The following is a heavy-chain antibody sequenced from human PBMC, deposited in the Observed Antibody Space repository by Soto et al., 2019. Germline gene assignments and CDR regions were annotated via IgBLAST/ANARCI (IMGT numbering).Heavy chain of an antibody. Sequence: ESLRLSGAASGFTFRSYWMNWVRQAPGKGLEWVANIKQAGSDKYYVDSVKGRFTISRDNAKNSLYLQMNSLRAEDTAVYYCGRDRYGSGSYYLYWGQGTLVTVSS. V-gene: IGHV3-7*01. CDR1: GFTFRSYW. CDR2: IKQAGSDK. J-gene: IGHJ4*02. D-gene: IGHD3-10*01. CDR3: GRDRYGSGSYYLY.